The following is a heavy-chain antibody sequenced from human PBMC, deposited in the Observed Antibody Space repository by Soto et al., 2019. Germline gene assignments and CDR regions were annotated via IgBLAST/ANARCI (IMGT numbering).Heavy chain of an antibody. V-gene: IGHV5-10-1*01. CDR2: ISRDGSSS. D-gene: IGHD7-27*01. J-gene: IGHJ4*02. CDR3: ARLGPGD. Sequence: GESLKISCKVSGISFDDNAISWVRQMPGKGLEWMGRISRDGSSSSYSPSFQGHVSIYADRTTNTAYLQWSNLTTSDTAMYYCARLGPGDWGQGTLVPSPQ. CDR1: GISFDDNA.